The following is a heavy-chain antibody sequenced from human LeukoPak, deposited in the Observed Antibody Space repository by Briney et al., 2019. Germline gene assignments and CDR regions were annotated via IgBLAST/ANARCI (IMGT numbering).Heavy chain of an antibody. J-gene: IGHJ4*02. CDR3: AKDYSGSYYNFDY. V-gene: IGHV3-23*01. Sequence: GGPLRLSCAASGFTLSNFAMSGVRQAPGKGLEWVSTISASIGYTYYADSVKSRFTISRDNSKNTLYLQMNSQRAVDTAVYYCAKDYSGSYYNFDYWGQGTLVTVSS. D-gene: IGHD1-26*01. CDR1: GFTLSNFA. CDR2: ISASIGYT.